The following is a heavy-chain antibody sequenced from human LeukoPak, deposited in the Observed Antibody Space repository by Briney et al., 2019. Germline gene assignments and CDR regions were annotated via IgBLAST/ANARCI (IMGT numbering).Heavy chain of an antibody. V-gene: IGHV1-18*01. CDR2: ISAYNGNT. D-gene: IGHD2-2*01. CDR3: ARDGVPAYNLFDP. J-gene: IGHJ5*02. CDR1: GYTFTSYG. Sequence: ASVKVSCKASGYTFTSYGISWVRQAPGQGLEWMGWISAYNGNTNYAQNLQGRVTMTTDTSTSTAYMELRSRRADDTTVYYCARDGVPAYNLFDPWGEGTLVTVSS.